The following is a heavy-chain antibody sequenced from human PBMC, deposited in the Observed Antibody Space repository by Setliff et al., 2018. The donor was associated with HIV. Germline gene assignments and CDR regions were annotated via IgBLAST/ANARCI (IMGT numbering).Heavy chain of an antibody. V-gene: IGHV4-61*03. CDR2: IYYSGST. CDR3: ARDDSSGWHFYYYYGMDV. J-gene: IGHJ6*02. CDR1: GYSISSGYY. D-gene: IGHD6-19*01. Sequence: PSETLSLTCAVSGYSISSGYYWSWIRQPPGKGLEWIGYIYYSGSTNYSPSLKSRVTISVDTSKNHFSLQLRSVTAADTAVYYCARDDSSGWHFYYYYGMDVWGQGTTVTVSS.